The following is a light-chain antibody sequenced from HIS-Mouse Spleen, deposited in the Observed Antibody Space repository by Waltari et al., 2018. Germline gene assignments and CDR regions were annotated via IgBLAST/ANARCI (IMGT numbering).Light chain of an antibody. V-gene: IGKV3-20*01. Sequence: EIVLTPSPGTLSLSPGERATLSCRARQSVSSSYLAWYQQNPGQAPRLLIYGASSRATGIPDRFSGSGSGTDFTLTISRLEPEDFAVYYCQQYGSSPLTFGGGTKVEIK. CDR2: GAS. J-gene: IGKJ4*01. CDR1: QSVSSSY. CDR3: QQYGSSPLT.